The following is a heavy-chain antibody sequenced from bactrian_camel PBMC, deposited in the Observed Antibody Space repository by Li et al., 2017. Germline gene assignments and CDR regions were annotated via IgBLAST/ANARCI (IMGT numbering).Heavy chain of an antibody. CDR3: TAGWGYCDLQTDFIY. V-gene: IGHV3S53*01. CDR2: IDADGSR. Sequence: HVQLVESGGGSVQAGGSLRLSCAPSEYFYSSYCLAWFRQAPGKEREEVAVIDADGSRTYADAVKGLFTISRDNAKNTLVLEMHSLKPEDTAMYYCTAGWGYCDLQTDFIYWGQGTQVTVS. D-gene: IGHD4*01. CDR1: EYFYSSYC. J-gene: IGHJ6*01.